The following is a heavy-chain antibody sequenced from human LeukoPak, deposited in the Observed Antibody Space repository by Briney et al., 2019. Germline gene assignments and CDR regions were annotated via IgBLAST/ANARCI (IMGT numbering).Heavy chain of an antibody. CDR3: ARDPHYDILTGYYTPQYYFDY. Sequence: ASVKVSCKASGYTFTSYGISWVRQAPGQGLEWMGIINPSGGSTSYAQKFQGRVTMTRDTSTSTVYMELSSLRSEDTAVYYCARDPHYDILTGYYTPQYYFDYWGQGTLVTVSS. V-gene: IGHV1-46*01. CDR2: INPSGGST. CDR1: GYTFTSYG. J-gene: IGHJ4*02. D-gene: IGHD3-9*01.